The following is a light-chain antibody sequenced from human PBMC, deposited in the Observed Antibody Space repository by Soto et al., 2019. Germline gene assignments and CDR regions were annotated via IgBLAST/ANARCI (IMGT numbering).Light chain of an antibody. J-gene: IGKJ1*01. CDR1: QTISRY. Sequence: DIQMTQSPSSLSASVGDRVTITCRASQTISRYLNWYQQRPGKAPNLLIYSASSLQSGVPSRFSGSGSGTDFTLTISSLQPEDFATYYCQHYNSYSEAFGQGTKVELK. CDR3: QHYNSYSEA. V-gene: IGKV1-39*01. CDR2: SAS.